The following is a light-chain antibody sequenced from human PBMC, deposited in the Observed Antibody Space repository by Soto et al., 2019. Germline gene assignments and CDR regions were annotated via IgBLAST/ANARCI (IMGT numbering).Light chain of an antibody. J-gene: IGKJ1*01. CDR3: QQYRNLPRT. CDR1: QSVDIN. V-gene: IGKV3-15*01. CDR2: GAS. Sequence: EIVLTQSPATLSVSTGERVSLSCRASQSVDINLAWYQQKPGQAPRLLIYGASTRATDMPGRFSGRGSGTEFTLTISSLQSEDFAVYYCQQYRNLPRTFGQGTKVDSK.